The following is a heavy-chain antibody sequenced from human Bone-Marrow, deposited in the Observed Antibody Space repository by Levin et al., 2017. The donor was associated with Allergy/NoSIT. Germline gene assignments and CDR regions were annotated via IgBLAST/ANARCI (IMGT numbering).Heavy chain of an antibody. D-gene: IGHD2-8*01. Sequence: GESLKISCASSGFTFSGYWMAWVRQAPGKGLEWVANINRDGGDGYYVDSVKGGFTISRDNARNSLDLHMNSLRVEDTAVYYCARNRAWSFEFWGQGPLVTVSS. CDR2: INRDGGDG. CDR3: ARNRAWSFEF. J-gene: IGHJ4*02. CDR1: GFTFSGYW. V-gene: IGHV3-7*02.